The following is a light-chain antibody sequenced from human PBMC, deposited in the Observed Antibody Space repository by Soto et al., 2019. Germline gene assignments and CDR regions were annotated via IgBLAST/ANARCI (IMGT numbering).Light chain of an antibody. V-gene: IGKV1-27*01. CDR3: QKFNTAPLT. CDR1: QDISVY. Sequence: DIQMTQSPSSLSASVGDRVTITCRASQDISVYLAWYQQKPGKVPKLLIYSASTLQSGVPSRFSGSGSGTDFTLTISSLQPEDVETYYCQKFNTAPLTFGQGTRLEIK. J-gene: IGKJ5*01. CDR2: SAS.